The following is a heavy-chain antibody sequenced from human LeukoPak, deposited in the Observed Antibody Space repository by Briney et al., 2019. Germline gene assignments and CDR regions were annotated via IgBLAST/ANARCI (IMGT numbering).Heavy chain of an antibody. CDR1: GFTFSSYA. CDR3: AKAAGDTYYRVFAY. V-gene: IGHV3-23*01. Sequence: PGGSLRLSCAASGFTFSSYAMNWVRQAPGKGLEWVSGITDSGGNTYYADSVKGRFTISRDNSNNMVYLQMNSLRAEDMAKYYCAKAAGDTYYRVFAYWGQGILVTVSS. CDR2: ITDSGGNT. D-gene: IGHD7-27*01. J-gene: IGHJ4*02.